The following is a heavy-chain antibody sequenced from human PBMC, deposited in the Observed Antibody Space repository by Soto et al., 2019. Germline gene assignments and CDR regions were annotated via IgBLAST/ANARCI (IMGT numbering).Heavy chain of an antibody. CDR1: GGTFSSCA. V-gene: IGHV1-69*13. D-gene: IGHD6-6*01. CDR3: ARVRIAARQGGGYYYYGMDV. CDR2: IIPIFGTA. Sequence: GASVKVSCKASGGTFSSCAISWVRQAPGQGLEWMGGIIPIFGTANYAQKFQGRVTITADESTSTAYMELSSLRSEDTAVYYCARVRIAARQGGGYYYYGMDVWGQGTTVTVSS. J-gene: IGHJ6*02.